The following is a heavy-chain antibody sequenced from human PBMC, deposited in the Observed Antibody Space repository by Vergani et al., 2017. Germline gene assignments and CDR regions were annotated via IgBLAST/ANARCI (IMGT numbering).Heavy chain of an antibody. CDR3: ARVGTSANRDYFDY. Sequence: QVQLVQSGAEVKKPGASVKVSCKASGYTFTDYFMHWVRQAPGQGREWMGWINPNSGGTNYAQKFQGRVTMTRDTSISTAYMERRNLRSDDTAVYYCARVGTSANRDYFDYWGQGTLVTVSS. D-gene: IGHD2-2*01. CDR2: INPNSGGT. J-gene: IGHJ4*02. V-gene: IGHV1-2*02. CDR1: GYTFTDYF.